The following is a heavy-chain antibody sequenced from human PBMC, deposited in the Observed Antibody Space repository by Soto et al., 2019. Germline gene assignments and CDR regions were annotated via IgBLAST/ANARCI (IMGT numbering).Heavy chain of an antibody. Sequence: QVQLQESGPGLVKPSQTLSLTCTVSGGSISSGDYYWSWIRQPPGKGLEWIGYIYYSGSTYYNPSLKSRVTRSGDTSKNQFALKLSSVTAADTAVYYCARAYGSGSYYTIGYYYGMDVWGQGTTVTVSS. CDR2: IYYSGST. CDR3: ARAYGSGSYYTIGYYYGMDV. V-gene: IGHV4-30-4*01. CDR1: GGSISSGDYY. D-gene: IGHD3-10*01. J-gene: IGHJ6*02.